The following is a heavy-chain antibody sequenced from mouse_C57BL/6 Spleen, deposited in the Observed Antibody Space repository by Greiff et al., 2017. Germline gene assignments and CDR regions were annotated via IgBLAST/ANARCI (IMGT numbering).Heavy chain of an antibody. CDR3: ARDGGYDVWFAY. CDR1: GYTFTSYW. J-gene: IGHJ3*01. D-gene: IGHD2-2*01. V-gene: IGHV1-53*01. CDR2: INPSNGGT. Sequence: VQLQQPGTELVKPGASVKLSCKASGYTFTSYWMHWVKQRPGQGLEWIGNINPSNGGTNYNEKFKSKATLTVDKSSSTAYMQLSSLTSEDSAVYYGARDGGYDVWFAYWGQGTLVTVSA.